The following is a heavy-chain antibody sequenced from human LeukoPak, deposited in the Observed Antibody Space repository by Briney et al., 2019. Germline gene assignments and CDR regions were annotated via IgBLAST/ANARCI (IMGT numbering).Heavy chain of an antibody. CDR2: INPNSGGT. D-gene: IGHD3-22*01. CDR3: ARGYYYDSSGYYPTYY. Sequence: ASVKVSCKASGYTFTGYYMHWVRQAPGQGLEWMGWINPNSGGTNYAQKFQGRVTMTRDTSISTAYMELSRLRSDDTAVYYCARGYYYDSSGYYPTYYWGQGTLVTVSS. CDR1: GYTFTGYY. V-gene: IGHV1-2*02. J-gene: IGHJ4*02.